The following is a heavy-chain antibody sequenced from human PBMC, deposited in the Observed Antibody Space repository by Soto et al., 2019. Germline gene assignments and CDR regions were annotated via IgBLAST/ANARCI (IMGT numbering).Heavy chain of an antibody. V-gene: IGHV4-31*03. Sequence: QVQLQESDPGLVKPSQTLSLTCTVSGGSISSGGYYWSWIRQHPGKGLEWIGYIYYSGSTYYNPSLKSRVTISADTSKNQFSLKLSSVTAADTAVYYCARLYYGDKRPYYYYGMDVWGQGTTVTVSS. CDR3: ARLYYGDKRPYYYYGMDV. CDR1: GGSISSGGYY. J-gene: IGHJ6*02. CDR2: IYYSGST. D-gene: IGHD3-10*01.